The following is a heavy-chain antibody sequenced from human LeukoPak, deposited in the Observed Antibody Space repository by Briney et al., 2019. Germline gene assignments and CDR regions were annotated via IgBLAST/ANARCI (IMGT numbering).Heavy chain of an antibody. CDR3: ARGDYYGSGSYYHDAFDI. Sequence: PGGSLRLSCAASGFTVSSNYMSWVRQAPGKGLEWVSIIYSGGSTYYADSVKGRFTISRDNSKNTVYLQMSSLRAEDTAVYYCARGDYYGSGSYYHDAFDIWGQGTMVTVSS. D-gene: IGHD3-10*01. CDR2: IYSGGST. CDR1: GFTVSSNY. J-gene: IGHJ3*02. V-gene: IGHV3-53*01.